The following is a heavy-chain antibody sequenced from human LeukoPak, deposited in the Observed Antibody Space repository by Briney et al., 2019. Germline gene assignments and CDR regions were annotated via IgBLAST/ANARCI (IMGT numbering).Heavy chain of an antibody. CDR1: GFTFSSYA. Sequence: PGGSLRLSCAASGFTFSSYAMSWVRPAPGKGLEGVSAISCSGGSTYYSDSVKGRVTISRDNSKNTLYLQMNSLRAEDTAVYYCAKDAGVGASLDYWGQGTLVTVSS. V-gene: IGHV3-23*01. J-gene: IGHJ4*02. CDR2: ISCSGGST. CDR3: AKDAGVGASLDY. D-gene: IGHD1-26*01.